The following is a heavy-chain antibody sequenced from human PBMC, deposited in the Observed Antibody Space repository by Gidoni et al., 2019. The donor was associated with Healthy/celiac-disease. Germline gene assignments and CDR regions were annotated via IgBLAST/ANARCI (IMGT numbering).Heavy chain of an antibody. D-gene: IGHD6-13*01. J-gene: IGHJ4*02. CDR2: ISSSGSTI. CDR1: GFTFSSYE. V-gene: IGHV3-48*03. CDR3: ASFFLTIAAPGDY. Sequence: EVQLVESGGGLVQPGGSLRLSCAASGFTFSSYEMNWVRQAPGKGLEWVSYISSSGSTIYYADSVKGRFTISRDNAKNSLYLQMNSLRAEDTAVYYCASFFLTIAAPGDYWGQGTLVTVSS.